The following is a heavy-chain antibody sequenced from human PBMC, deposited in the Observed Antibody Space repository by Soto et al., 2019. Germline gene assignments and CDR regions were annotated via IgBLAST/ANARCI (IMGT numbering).Heavy chain of an antibody. CDR3: AKGSRMGMSGSNDAFDI. CDR1: GFTFSNYD. CDR2: ILYDGSNT. J-gene: IGHJ3*02. V-gene: IGHV3-30*18. D-gene: IGHD5-12*01. Sequence: QVQLVESGGGVVQPGTSLRLSCAASGFTFSNYDMYWVRQAPGKGLEWVALILYDGSNTYAADSVKGRFTISRDNSKNTLYLQMNSLRPEDTAIYYCAKGSRMGMSGSNDAFDIWGQGTMVTVS.